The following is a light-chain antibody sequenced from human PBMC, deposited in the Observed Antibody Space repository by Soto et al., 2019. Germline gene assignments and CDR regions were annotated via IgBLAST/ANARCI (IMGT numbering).Light chain of an antibody. CDR2: GAS. CDR3: QQYNNWHLT. Sequence: IASTRAAGTRSLSLGERATLYCRFSQSVSNNYLAWYQQKPGQSPRLLIYGASTRATGIPARFSGSGSGAAFTLPISSLQSEDFAVYYCQQYNNWHLTFGGGTKVDIK. CDR1: QSVSNN. J-gene: IGKJ4*01. V-gene: IGKV3-15*01.